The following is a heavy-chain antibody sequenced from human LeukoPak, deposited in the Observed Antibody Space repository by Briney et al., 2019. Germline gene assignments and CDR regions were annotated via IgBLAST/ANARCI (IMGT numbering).Heavy chain of an antibody. V-gene: IGHV3-21*04. D-gene: IGHD3/OR15-3a*01. CDR2: ISSSSSYI. CDR3: ARGANPANFLTGYFGY. J-gene: IGHJ4*02. CDR1: GFTFSSYS. Sequence: GGSLRLSCAASGFTFSSYSMNWVRQAPGKGLEWVSSISSSSSYIYYADSVKGRFTISRDNAKNSLYLQMNSLRADDTAVYYCARGANPANFLTGYFGYWGQGTLVTVSS.